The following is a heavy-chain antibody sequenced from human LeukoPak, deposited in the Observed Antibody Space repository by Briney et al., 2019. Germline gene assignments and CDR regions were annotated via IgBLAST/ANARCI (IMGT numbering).Heavy chain of an antibody. CDR3: ARDRGSSGALRYFDWSPDFDY. CDR2: ISAYNGNA. Sequence: GASVKVSCKASGYTFTSYGISWVRQAPGQGLEWMGWISAYNGNANYAQKLQGRVTMTTDTSTSTAYMELRSLRSDDTAVYYCARDRGSSGALRYFDWSPDFDYWGQGTLVTVSS. V-gene: IGHV1-18*01. D-gene: IGHD3-9*01. J-gene: IGHJ4*02. CDR1: GYTFTSYG.